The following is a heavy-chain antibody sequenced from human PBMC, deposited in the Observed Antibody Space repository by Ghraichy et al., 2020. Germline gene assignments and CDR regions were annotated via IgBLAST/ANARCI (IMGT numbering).Heavy chain of an antibody. Sequence: GGSLRLSCAASGFTFSNAWMSWVRQAPGKGLEWVGRIKSKTDGGTTDYAAPVKGRFTISRDDSKNTLYLQMNSLKTEDTAVYYCTTDLCHSDYYDSSGYQEGYWGQGTLVTVSS. CDR3: TTDLCHSDYYDSSGYQEGY. V-gene: IGHV3-15*01. CDR2: IKSKTDGGTT. D-gene: IGHD3-22*01. J-gene: IGHJ4*02. CDR1: GFTFSNAW.